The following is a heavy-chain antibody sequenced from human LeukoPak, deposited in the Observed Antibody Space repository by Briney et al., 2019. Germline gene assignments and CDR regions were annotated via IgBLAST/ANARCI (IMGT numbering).Heavy chain of an antibody. Sequence: ASVKVSCKASGYTFTTYEIHWVRQATGQGLEWMGRMNPNSGNTGYAQKFHGRVIITRNPSINTAYMELSSLRSDDTAVYYCARGASRSFDYWGQGTLVTVSS. CDR3: ARGASRSFDY. CDR1: GYTFTTYE. CDR2: MNPNSGNT. J-gene: IGHJ4*02. V-gene: IGHV1-8*01.